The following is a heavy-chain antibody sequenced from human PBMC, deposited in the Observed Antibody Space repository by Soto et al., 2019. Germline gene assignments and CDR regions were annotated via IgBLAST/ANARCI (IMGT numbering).Heavy chain of an antibody. CDR1: GYTFTSYG. CDR2: ISAYNGNT. V-gene: IGHV1-18*04. J-gene: IGHJ3*02. D-gene: IGHD3-22*01. Sequence: ASVKVSCKASGYTFTSYGIGWVRQAPGQGLEWMGWISAYNGNTNYAQKLQGRVTMTTDTSTSTAYMELRSLRSDDTAVYYCARDREYYDSSGYPDAFDIWGQGTMVTVS. CDR3: ARDREYYDSSGYPDAFDI.